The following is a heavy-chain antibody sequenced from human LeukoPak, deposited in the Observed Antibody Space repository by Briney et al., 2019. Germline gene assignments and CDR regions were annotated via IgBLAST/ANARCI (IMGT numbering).Heavy chain of an antibody. CDR2: IYYNGNT. CDR1: GGSIRSYY. Sequence: PSETLSLTCTVSGGSIRSYYWSWIRQPPGKGLEWIGNIYYNGNTNYNPSLRSRVTISVDTSKNQFSLKLSSVTAADTAVYYCARHWGSYDSSGYYPPNYMDVWGKGTTVTVSS. D-gene: IGHD3-22*01. V-gene: IGHV4-59*08. J-gene: IGHJ6*03. CDR3: ARHWGSYDSSGYYPPNYMDV.